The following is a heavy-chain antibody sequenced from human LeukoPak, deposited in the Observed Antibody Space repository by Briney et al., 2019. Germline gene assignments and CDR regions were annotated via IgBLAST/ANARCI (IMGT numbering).Heavy chain of an antibody. CDR3: ASLRGWIDFDY. Sequence: ASVKVSCKASGGTFSSYAINWVRQAPGQGLEWMGRIIPILGIANYAQKFQGRVTITADKSTSTAYMELSSLRSEDTAVYYCASLRGWIDFDYWGQGTLVTVSS. CDR2: IIPILGIA. CDR1: GGTFSSYA. J-gene: IGHJ4*02. V-gene: IGHV1-69*04. D-gene: IGHD5-12*01.